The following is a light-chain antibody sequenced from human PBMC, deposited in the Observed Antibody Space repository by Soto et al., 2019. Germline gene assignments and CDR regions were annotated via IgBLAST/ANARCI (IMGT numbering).Light chain of an antibody. J-gene: IGLJ2*01. V-gene: IGLV2-23*01. CDR1: SSDVGGSGL. CDR3: CSYAGRSTWDVV. CDR2: EGF. Sequence: QSVVTQPACVSGSPGQSITISCTGTSSDVGGSGLVSWYQFHPGKAPKLLIFEGFKRPSGVSNRFSGSKSGSTASLTISGLQAEDEADYYCCSYAGRSTWDVVFGGGTQLTVL.